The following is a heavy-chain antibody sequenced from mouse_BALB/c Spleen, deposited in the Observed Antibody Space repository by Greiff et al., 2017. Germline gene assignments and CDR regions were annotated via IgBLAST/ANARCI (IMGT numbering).Heavy chain of an antibody. CDR3: ASRGGYGSYWYFDV. CDR2: INSNGGST. Sequence: EVKLMESGGGLVKLGGSLKLSCAASGFTFSSYYMSWVRQTPEKRLELVAAINSNGGSTYYPDTVKGRFTISRDNAKNTLYLQMSSLKSEDTALYYCASRGGYGSYWYFDVWGAGTTVTVSS. CDR1: GFTFSSYY. D-gene: IGHD1-1*01. V-gene: IGHV5-6-2*01. J-gene: IGHJ1*01.